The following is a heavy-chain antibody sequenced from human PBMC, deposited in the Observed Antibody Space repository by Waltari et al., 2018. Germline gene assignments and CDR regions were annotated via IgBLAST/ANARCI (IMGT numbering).Heavy chain of an antibody. CDR1: GFTFSSYG. CDR2: SGYGGSNK. V-gene: IGHV3-33*01. CDR3: ARDGYSSGWYNDY. D-gene: IGHD6-19*01. Sequence: QVQLVESGGGVVQPGRSLRLSCSASGFTFSSYGMHWVRRAPGKGLEWEAVSGYGGSNKYDEDSVKGRFTISRDKSKNTLYLQMNSLIAEDTAVYYCARDGYSSGWYNDYWGQGTLVTVSS. J-gene: IGHJ4*02.